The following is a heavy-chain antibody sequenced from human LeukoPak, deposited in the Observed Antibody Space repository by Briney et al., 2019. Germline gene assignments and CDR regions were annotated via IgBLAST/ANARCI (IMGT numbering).Heavy chain of an antibody. J-gene: IGHJ3*02. CDR2: INPSGGTT. V-gene: IGHV1-46*01. CDR1: GYTFTSYS. Sequence: ASVKVSCKASGYTFTSYSLHWVRQAPGQGLEWMGTINPSGGTTNYAQKFQGRITMTRDTSTSTVYMELSSLRSEDTAVYYCARDLISGDWTWDIWGQGTMVTVSS. CDR3: ARDLISGDWTWDI. D-gene: IGHD2-21*02.